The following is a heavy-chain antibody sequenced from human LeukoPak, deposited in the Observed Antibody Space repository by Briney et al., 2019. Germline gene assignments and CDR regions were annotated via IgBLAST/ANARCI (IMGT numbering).Heavy chain of an antibody. Sequence: GGSLRLSCAASGFAFSNYSMNWVRQAPGKGLEWVAFIRYDGSNKYYADSVKGRFTISRDNSKNTLYLQMNSLRAEDTAVYYCAKDSSGRDGYNLYYFDYWGQGILVTVSS. J-gene: IGHJ4*02. CDR3: AKDSSGRDGYNLYYFDY. D-gene: IGHD5-24*01. CDR2: IRYDGSNK. CDR1: GFAFSNYS. V-gene: IGHV3-30*02.